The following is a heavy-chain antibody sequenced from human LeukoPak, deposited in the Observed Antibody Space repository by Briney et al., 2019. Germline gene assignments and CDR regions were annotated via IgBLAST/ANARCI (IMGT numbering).Heavy chain of an antibody. V-gene: IGHV3-30*18. CDR1: GFTFSSYG. J-gene: IGHJ4*02. CDR2: ISYDGSNK. Sequence: GGSLRLSCAASGFTFSSYGMHWVRQAPGKGLEWVAVISYDGSNKYYADSVKGRFTISRDNSKNTLYLQMNSLRAEDTAVYYCAKDSFLVGATPLDYWGQGTPVTVSS. CDR3: AKDSFLVGATPLDY. D-gene: IGHD1-26*01.